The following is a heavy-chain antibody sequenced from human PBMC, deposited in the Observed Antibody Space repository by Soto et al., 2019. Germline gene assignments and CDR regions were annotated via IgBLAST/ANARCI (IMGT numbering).Heavy chain of an antibody. CDR2: INPYSGAT. CDR1: GYTFSDYY. Sequence: QVQLVQSGAEVKKPGASVKVSCKASGYTFSDYYVRWVRQAPGQGLEWMGWINPYSGATNYAQKFQDWVTMTGDASVSTAYLELTTLVSDDTAVYYCARARANVAPNWFDPWGQGTLVIVSS. CDR3: ARARANVAPNWFDP. J-gene: IGHJ5*02. D-gene: IGHD5-12*01. V-gene: IGHV1-2*04.